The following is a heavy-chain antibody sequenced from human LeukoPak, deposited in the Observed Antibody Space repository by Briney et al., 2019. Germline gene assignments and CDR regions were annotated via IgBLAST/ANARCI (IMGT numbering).Heavy chain of an antibody. CDR1: GYTFTSYY. CDR2: INPSGGST. J-gene: IGHJ6*04. Sequence: ASVTVSCKASGYTFTSYYMHWVRQSPGQGLEWMGIINPSGGSTSYAQKFQGRVTMTRDTSASTVYMELSSLRSEDTAVYYCARELSSSTQTLNYYYYYGMDVWGKGTTVTVSS. V-gene: IGHV1-46*01. CDR3: ARELSSSTQTLNYYYYYGMDV. D-gene: IGHD2-2*01.